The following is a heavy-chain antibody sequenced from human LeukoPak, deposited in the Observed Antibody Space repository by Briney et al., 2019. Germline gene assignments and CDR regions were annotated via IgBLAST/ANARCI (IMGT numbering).Heavy chain of an antibody. CDR2: MNPNSGNT. CDR3: ASQIYCSSTSCFDY. Sequence: ASVRVSCKASGYTFTSYDINWVRQATGQGLEWMGWMNPNSGNTGYAQKFQGRVTITRNTSISTAYMELSSLRSEDTAVYYCASQIYCSSTSCFDYWGQGTLVTVSS. D-gene: IGHD2-2*01. V-gene: IGHV1-8*03. J-gene: IGHJ4*02. CDR1: GYTFTSYD.